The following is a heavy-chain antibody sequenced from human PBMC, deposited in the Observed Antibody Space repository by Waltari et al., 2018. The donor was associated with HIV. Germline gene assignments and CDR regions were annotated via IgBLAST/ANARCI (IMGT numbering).Heavy chain of an antibody. J-gene: IGHJ5*02. V-gene: IGHV1-24*01. CDR3: TTEGLYCSGGTCYSRFDP. CDR1: GYTLSELS. CDR2: FEPEPGKT. D-gene: IGHD2-15*01. Sequence: QVPLVQSGAEVKKPGASVKVSCKVSGYTLSELSMHWVRQAPGKGLEWMGGFEPEPGKTIYAQNIQGRVTMTEDAATDTAYMELSSLRSEDTAVYYCTTEGLYCSGGTCYSRFDPWGQGTLVTVSS.